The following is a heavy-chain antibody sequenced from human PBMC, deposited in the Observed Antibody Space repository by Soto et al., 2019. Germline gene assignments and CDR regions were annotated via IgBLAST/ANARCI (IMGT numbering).Heavy chain of an antibody. CDR2: INAGNGNT. V-gene: IGHV1-3*01. Sequence: ASVKVSCKASGYTFTSYAMHWVRQAPGQRLEWMGWINAGNGNTKYSQKFQGRVTITRDTSASTAYMELSSLRSEDTAVYYCARDKIAAAGTFSFWGQGTLVTVSS. D-gene: IGHD6-13*01. CDR3: ARDKIAAAGTFSF. CDR1: GYTFTSYA. J-gene: IGHJ4*02.